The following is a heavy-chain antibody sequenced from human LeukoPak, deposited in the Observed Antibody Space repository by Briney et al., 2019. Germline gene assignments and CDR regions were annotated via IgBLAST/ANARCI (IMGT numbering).Heavy chain of an antibody. CDR1: GGSISSYY. CDR3: ARLDDRAARIAVGRSSTWSSRRGFDY. CDR2: IYYSGST. V-gene: IGHV4-59*01. J-gene: IGHJ4*02. D-gene: IGHD6-13*01. Sequence: SVTLSLTCTVSGGSISSYYWSWIRQPPGKGLEWIGDIYYSGSTNYNPSLKSRVTISVDTSKNQFSLKLSSVTAADTAVYYCARLDDRAARIAVGRSSTWSSRRGFDYWGQGTLVTVSS.